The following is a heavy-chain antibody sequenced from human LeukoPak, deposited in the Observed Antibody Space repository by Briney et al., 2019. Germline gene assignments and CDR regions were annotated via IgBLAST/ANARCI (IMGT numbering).Heavy chain of an antibody. D-gene: IGHD6-19*01. CDR2: IIPMFGTA. V-gene: IGHV1-69*05. CDR3: AKSIAVAGPLDY. Sequence: ASVKVSCKASGGTFSSYVISWVRQAPGQGLEWMGGIIPMFGTAKYAQKFQGRVTITTDEPTSTACMELSSLRSEDTAVYYCAKSIAVAGPLDYWGQGTLVTVSS. CDR1: GGTFSSYV. J-gene: IGHJ4*02.